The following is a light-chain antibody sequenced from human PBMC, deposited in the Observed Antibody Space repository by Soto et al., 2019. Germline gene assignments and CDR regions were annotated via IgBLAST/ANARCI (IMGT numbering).Light chain of an antibody. CDR3: QQYGSSPPIT. J-gene: IGKJ5*01. CDR2: GAS. V-gene: IGKV3-20*01. Sequence: EIVMTQSPATLSVSPGERATLSCRASQTIDNTLAWYQRKPGQAPRLLIYGASSRATGIPDRFSGSGSGTDFTLTISRLEPEDFAVYYCQQYGSSPPITFGQGTRLETK. CDR1: QTIDNT.